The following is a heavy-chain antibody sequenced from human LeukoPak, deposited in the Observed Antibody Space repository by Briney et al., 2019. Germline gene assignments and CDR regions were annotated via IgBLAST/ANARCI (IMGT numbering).Heavy chain of an antibody. V-gene: IGHV3-30-3*01. J-gene: IGHJ3*02. D-gene: IGHD5-18*01. Sequence: GGSLRLSCAASGFTFSSYAMHWVRQAPGKGLEWVAVISYDGSNKYYADSVKGRFTISRDDSKNTLYLQMNSLRAEGTAVYYCVKDYIYGGWGNAFDIWGQGTKVTVSS. CDR3: VKDYIYGGWGNAFDI. CDR2: ISYDGSNK. CDR1: GFTFSSYA.